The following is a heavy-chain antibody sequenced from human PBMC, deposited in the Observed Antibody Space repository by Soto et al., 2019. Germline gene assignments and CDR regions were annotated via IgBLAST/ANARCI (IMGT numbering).Heavy chain of an antibody. J-gene: IGHJ4*02. Sequence: PSETLSLTCAVSGGSISSGDYSWYWIRQPPGKGLEWIGYIYYGGSTYYNPSLQSRVTMSVDRSRNQFSLKLNSVTAADTAVYYCARVRREYDNSGPVDYWGQGTLVTVSS. CDR2: IYYGGST. D-gene: IGHD3-22*01. CDR3: ARVRREYDNSGPVDY. CDR1: GGSISSGDYS. V-gene: IGHV4-30-2*01.